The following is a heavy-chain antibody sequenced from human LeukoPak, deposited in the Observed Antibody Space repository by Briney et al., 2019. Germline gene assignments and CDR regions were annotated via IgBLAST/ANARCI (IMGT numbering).Heavy chain of an antibody. V-gene: IGHV1-69*05. CDR2: IIPIFGTA. CDR3: AREVVSAAKYDY. Sequence: ASVKVSCKASGGTFSSYAISWVRQAPGQGLEWMGGIIPIFGTANYAQKFQGIVTITTDESTSTAYMELSSLRSEDTAVYYCAREVVSAAKYDYWGQGTLVTVSS. CDR1: GGTFSSYA. D-gene: IGHD2-2*01. J-gene: IGHJ4*02.